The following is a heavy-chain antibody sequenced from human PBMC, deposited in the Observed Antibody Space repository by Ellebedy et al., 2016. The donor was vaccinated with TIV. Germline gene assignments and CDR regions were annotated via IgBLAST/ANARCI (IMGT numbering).Heavy chain of an antibody. CDR2: IYYSGST. CDR1: GGSISSYY. J-gene: IGHJ5*02. Sequence: SETLSLTCTVSGGSISSYYWSWIRQPPGKGLEWIGYIYYSGSTNYNPSLKSRVTISVDTSKNQFSLKLSSVTAADTAVYYCARVGLQHDGLAAGVMESDWFDPWGQGTLVTVSS. CDR3: ARVGLQHDGLAAGVMESDWFDP. D-gene: IGHD6-13*01. V-gene: IGHV4-59*01.